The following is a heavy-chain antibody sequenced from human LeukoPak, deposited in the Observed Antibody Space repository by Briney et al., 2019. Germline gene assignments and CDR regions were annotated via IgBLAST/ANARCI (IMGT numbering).Heavy chain of an antibody. CDR1: GFTFSSYA. J-gene: IGHJ4*02. Sequence: GGSLRLSCAASGFTFSSYAMHWVRQAPGKGLEYVSAISSNGGSTSYANSVKGRFTISRDNSKNTLYLQMGSLRAEDMAVYYCARDGGIGGSCYSDYWGQGTLVTVSS. V-gene: IGHV3-64*01. CDR2: ISSNGGST. D-gene: IGHD2-15*01. CDR3: ARDGGIGGSCYSDY.